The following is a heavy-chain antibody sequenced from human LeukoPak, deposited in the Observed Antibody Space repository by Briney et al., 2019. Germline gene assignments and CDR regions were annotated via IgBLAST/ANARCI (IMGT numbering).Heavy chain of an antibody. Sequence: NASETLSLTCAVYGGSFSGYYWSWIRQPPGKGLEWIGEINHSGSTNYNPSLKSRVTISVDTSKNQFSLKPSSVTAADTSVYYCARHNVRRTPVRYSSSDIDYWGQGTLVTVSS. CDR2: INHSGST. J-gene: IGHJ4*02. CDR1: GGSFSGYY. D-gene: IGHD6-13*01. CDR3: ARHNVRRTPVRYSSSDIDY. V-gene: IGHV4-34*01.